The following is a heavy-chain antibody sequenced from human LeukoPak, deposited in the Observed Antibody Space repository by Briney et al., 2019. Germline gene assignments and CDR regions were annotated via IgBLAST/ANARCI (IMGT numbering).Heavy chain of an antibody. CDR3: ARGASSWEYTTFDV. Sequence: GGSLRLSCAASGFTFSDYYMSWIRQAPGKGLEWVSTIGGSGVTKFYADSVEGRFTISRDNSNNALFLQMNSLRAEDMAIYYCARGASSWEYTTFDVWGQGTIVTVSS. D-gene: IGHD6-13*01. CDR1: GFTFSDYY. J-gene: IGHJ3*01. CDR2: IGGSGVTK. V-gene: IGHV3-11*01.